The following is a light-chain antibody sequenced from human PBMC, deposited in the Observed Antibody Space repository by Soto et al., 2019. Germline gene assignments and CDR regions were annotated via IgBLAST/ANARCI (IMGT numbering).Light chain of an antibody. CDR3: QLSHSTPPLT. CDR1: QSISSY. CDR2: DAS. Sequence: DIQMTQSPSSLSASVGDRVTITCRASQSISSYLNWYQQKPGKAPKLLIYDASSLQSGVPSRVSGSGSGTDLTLTISSLQPEDFATYYGQLSHSTPPLTFGGGTKVEIK. V-gene: IGKV1-39*01. J-gene: IGKJ4*01.